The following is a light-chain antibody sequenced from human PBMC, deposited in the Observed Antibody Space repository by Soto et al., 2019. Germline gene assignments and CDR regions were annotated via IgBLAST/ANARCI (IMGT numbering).Light chain of an antibody. V-gene: IGKV3-15*01. CDR1: ETISTN. CDR2: GSS. Sequence: EKELTQCPTTKNVSLGARATLSCTATETISTNLAWFQRKPGQPPRLLIYGSSTRATGVPDRFSGSGSGTEFTLIISSLQSEDVALYYCQQYSNWPPAIALGQG. CDR3: QQYSNWPPAIA. J-gene: IGKJ2*01.